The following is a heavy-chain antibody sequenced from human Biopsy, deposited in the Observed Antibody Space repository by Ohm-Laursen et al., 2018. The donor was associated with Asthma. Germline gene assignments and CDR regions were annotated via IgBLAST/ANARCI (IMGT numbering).Heavy chain of an antibody. CDR2: IYYSGTT. J-gene: IGHJ6*02. D-gene: IGHD6-13*01. V-gene: IGHV4-39*01. CDR1: SGSGGYMRSDNYY. CDR3: VRGSSSWHHGPFHYYYGLDV. Sequence: SDTLSLTCSLSSGSGGYMRSDNYYWGWIRQPPGKGLEWIGSIYYSGTTYYNPSLESRVTVSADTSKNQFSLKLTSVTAADTAVYYCVRGSSSWHHGPFHYYYGLDVWGQGTTVTVSS.